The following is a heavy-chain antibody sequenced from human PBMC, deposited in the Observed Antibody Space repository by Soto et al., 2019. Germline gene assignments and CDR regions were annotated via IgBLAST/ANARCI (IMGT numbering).Heavy chain of an antibody. CDR3: TTLNGYYDSSGYYWATDY. CDR2: IKSKTDGGTT. Sequence: LRLSCAASGFTFSNAWMSWVRQAPGKGLEWVGRIKSKTDGGTTDYAAPVKGRFTISRDDSKNTLYLQMNSLKTEDTAVYYCTTLNGYYDSSGYYWATDYWGQGTLVTVSS. CDR1: GFTFSNAW. D-gene: IGHD3-22*01. J-gene: IGHJ4*02. V-gene: IGHV3-15*01.